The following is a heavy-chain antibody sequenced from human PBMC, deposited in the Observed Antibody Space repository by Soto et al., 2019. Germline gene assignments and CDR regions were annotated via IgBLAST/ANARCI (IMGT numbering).Heavy chain of an antibody. J-gene: IGHJ4*02. Sequence: QITFKESGPTLVKPTQTLTLTCTFSGFSLSTSGVGVGWIRQPPGKALEWLALIYWDDDKRYSPSLKSRLTITKDTSKNQVVLTMTNMDPVDTATYYCAHSPKRSYQLLSYYFDYWGQGTLVTVSS. CDR3: AHSPKRSYQLLSYYFDY. CDR1: GFSLSTSGVG. CDR2: IYWDDDK. V-gene: IGHV2-5*02. D-gene: IGHD2-2*01.